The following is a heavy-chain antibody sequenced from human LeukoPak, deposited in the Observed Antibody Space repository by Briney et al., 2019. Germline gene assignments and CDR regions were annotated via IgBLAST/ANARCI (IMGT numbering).Heavy chain of an antibody. V-gene: IGHV4-39*01. CDR3: ASHHVVVPANWFDP. CDR2: IYYSGST. D-gene: IGHD2-2*01. CDR1: GGSISSSSYY. Sequence: PSETLSLTCTVSGGSISSSSYYWGWIRQPPGKGLEWFGSIYYSGSTYYNPSLKSRVTISVDTSKNQFSLKLSSVTAADTAVYYCASHHVVVPANWFDPWGQGTLVTVSS. J-gene: IGHJ5*02.